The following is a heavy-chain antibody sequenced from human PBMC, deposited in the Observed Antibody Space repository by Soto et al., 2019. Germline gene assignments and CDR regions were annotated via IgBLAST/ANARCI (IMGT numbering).Heavy chain of an antibody. J-gene: IGHJ4*02. D-gene: IGHD6-13*01. CDR1: GGSISSNY. CDR3: ARYSSEAVAGYTLDY. Sequence: SETLSLTCTVSGGSISSNYWTWIRQPPGKGLEWIGYVYNSGSTKYNPSLKSRVTISEDTSRSQFSLKVSSMTAADTAVYYCARYSSEAVAGYTLDYWGQGILVTVSS. CDR2: VYNSGST. V-gene: IGHV4-59*01.